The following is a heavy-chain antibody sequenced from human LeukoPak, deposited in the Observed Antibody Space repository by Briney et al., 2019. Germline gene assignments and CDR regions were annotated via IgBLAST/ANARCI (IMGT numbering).Heavy chain of an antibody. Sequence: SETLSLTCTVSGGSMSSYYWSCIRQSPRTGLEWIGYIYYSGTTNYNPSLKSRVTISVDTSKSQFSLKLSSVTAAYTAIYYCARRSLRNSSWDSWGQGTLVTVSS. V-gene: IGHV4-59*08. CDR1: GGSMSSYY. CDR2: IYYSGTT. J-gene: IGHJ4*02. CDR3: ARRSLRNSSWDS. D-gene: IGHD6-13*01.